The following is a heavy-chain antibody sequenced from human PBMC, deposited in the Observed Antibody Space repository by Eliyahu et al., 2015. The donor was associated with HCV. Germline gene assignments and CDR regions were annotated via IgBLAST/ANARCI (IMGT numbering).Heavy chain of an antibody. V-gene: IGHV4-61*01. CDR1: GGSVSSGSXY. CDR2: IYYSGST. D-gene: IGHD3-16*02. CDR3: ARGYDYVWGNYRPPAYFDY. J-gene: IGHJ4*02. Sequence: QVQLQESGPGLVKPSETLSLTCTVXGGSVSSGSXYWSWIRQPPGKGLEWIGYIYYSGSTNYNPSLKSRVTISVDTSKNQFSLKLSSVTAADTAVYYCARGYDYVWGNYRPPAYFDYWGQGTLVTVSS.